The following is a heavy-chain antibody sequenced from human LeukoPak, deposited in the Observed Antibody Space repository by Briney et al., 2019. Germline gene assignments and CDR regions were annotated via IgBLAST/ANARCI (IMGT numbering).Heavy chain of an antibody. V-gene: IGHV3-23*01. CDR1: GFTFSSYA. CDR2: ISGSGGST. D-gene: IGHD3-3*01. CDR3: AKEHITIFGVVILGTGFDY. Sequence: GGSLRLSCAASGFTFSSYAMSWVRQAPGKGLEWVSAISGSGGSTYYADSVKGRFTISRDNSKNTPYLQMNSLRAEDTAVYYCAKEHITIFGVVILGTGFDYWGQGTLVTVSS. J-gene: IGHJ4*02.